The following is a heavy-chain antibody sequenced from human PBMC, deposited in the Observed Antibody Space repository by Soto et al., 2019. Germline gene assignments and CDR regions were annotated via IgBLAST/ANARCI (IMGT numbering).Heavy chain of an antibody. Sequence: SETLSLTCTVSRDSISAYHWSWIRQPPGKGLEWIGYVYDTATANYNPSLRSRVTISTDTSKNQFSLRLSSVSAADTAVYYCARAEYSGTAVVYWGQGTLVTVSS. D-gene: IGHD1-26*01. CDR3: ARAEYSGTAVVY. CDR2: VYDTATA. V-gene: IGHV4-59*01. CDR1: RDSISAYH. J-gene: IGHJ4*02.